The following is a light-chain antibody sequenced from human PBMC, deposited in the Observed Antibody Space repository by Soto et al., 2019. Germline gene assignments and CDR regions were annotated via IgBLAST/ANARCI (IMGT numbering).Light chain of an antibody. CDR3: SSYTSSSTKV. V-gene: IGLV2-14*01. J-gene: IGLJ1*01. CDR2: EVS. Sequence: QSVLTQTASVSGSPGQSSTISCTGTGSDVGGYNYVSWYQQHPGKAPKLMIYEVSNRPSGVSNRFSGSKSGNTASLTISGLQAEDEADYYCSSYTSSSTKVFGTGTKVTVL. CDR1: GSDVGGYNY.